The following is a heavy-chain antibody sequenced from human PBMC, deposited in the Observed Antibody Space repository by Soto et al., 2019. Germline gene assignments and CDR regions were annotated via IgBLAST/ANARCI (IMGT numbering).Heavy chain of an antibody. CDR3: SKGLWAVGQCSGGTCYDGMDV. Sequence: ASVKVSCKASGYTFTGFWIHWVRQAPGQGLEWMGWINPKSGVTNYAQKFQGRVAMTRDTSLSTVYMELSRLQSDDTAVYYCSKGLWAVGQCSGGTCYDGMDVWGQGTTVTVSS. CDR2: INPKSGVT. CDR1: GYTFTGFW. V-gene: IGHV1-2*02. J-gene: IGHJ6*02. D-gene: IGHD2-15*01.